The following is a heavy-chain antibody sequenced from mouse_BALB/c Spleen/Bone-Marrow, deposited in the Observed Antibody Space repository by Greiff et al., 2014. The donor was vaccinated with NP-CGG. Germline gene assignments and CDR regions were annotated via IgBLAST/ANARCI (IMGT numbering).Heavy chain of an antibody. J-gene: IGHJ2*01. CDR3: ARGTYRYYFDY. CDR1: GYTFSSYW. D-gene: IGHD2-14*01. V-gene: IGHV1-9*01. CDR2: ILPGSGTT. Sequence: QVQLKQSGAELMKPGASVKISCKASGYTFSSYWIEWVKQRPGHGLEWIGEILPGSGTTNYNEKFKGKATFTADTSSNTAYMQLSGLTSEDSADYYCARGTYRYYFDYWGQGTTLTVSS.